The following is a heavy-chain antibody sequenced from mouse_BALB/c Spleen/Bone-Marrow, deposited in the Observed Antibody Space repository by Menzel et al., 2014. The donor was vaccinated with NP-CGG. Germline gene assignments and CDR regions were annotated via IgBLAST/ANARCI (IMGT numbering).Heavy chain of an antibody. V-gene: IGHV4-1*02. D-gene: IGHD1-1*01. J-gene: IGHJ3*01. Sequence: EVKLMESGGGLEQPGGSLKLSCAASGFDFSRYWMSWVRQAPGKGLEWIGEINPDSSTSNYTPPLKDKFIISRDNAKNALYLQMSEVRSEDTALYYCARLGYYGSYAYWGQGTLVTVSA. CDR1: GFDFSRYW. CDR2: INPDSSTS. CDR3: ARLGYYGSYAY.